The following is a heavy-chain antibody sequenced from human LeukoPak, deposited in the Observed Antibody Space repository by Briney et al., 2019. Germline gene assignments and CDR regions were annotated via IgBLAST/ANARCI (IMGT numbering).Heavy chain of an antibody. CDR2: ISYDGSNK. J-gene: IGHJ4*02. D-gene: IGHD6-6*01. Sequence: QAGGSLRLSCAASGFTFSSYAMHWVRQAPGKGLEWVAVISYDGSNKYYADSVKGRFTISRDNSKNTLYLQMNSLRAEDTAVYYCARDALLNSSSPDYWGQGTLVTVSS. CDR1: GFTFSSYA. CDR3: ARDALLNSSSPDY. V-gene: IGHV3-30-3*01.